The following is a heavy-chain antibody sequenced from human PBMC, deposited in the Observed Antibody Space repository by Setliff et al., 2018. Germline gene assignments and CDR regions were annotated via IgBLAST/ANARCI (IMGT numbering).Heavy chain of an antibody. CDR1: GGSISSGSDY. J-gene: IGHJ4*02. V-gene: IGHV4-39*01. D-gene: IGHD2-15*01. CDR2: VYHSGNA. CDR3: ARGLNSVSWTFAY. Sequence: SETLSLTCTVSGGSISSGSDYWAWIRQPPGKGLEWLGTVYHSGNAYYTPSLKSRVAISIDTSKNQFSLKVNSVTAADTAIYYCARGLNSVSWTFAYWGQGSLVTVSS.